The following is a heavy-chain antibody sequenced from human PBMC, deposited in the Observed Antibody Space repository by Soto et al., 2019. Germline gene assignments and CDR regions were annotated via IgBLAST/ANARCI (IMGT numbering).Heavy chain of an antibody. Sequence: QVQVVQSGAEVKKPGSSVKVSCKVSGGIFTNNAISWVRQAPGQGLEWLGGVIPLFDTAYYAPIFRGRLKISADGATTTAYMELSGLTSADTAVYFCATGGHNDGYNFSHGMDVWGQGTTVTVS. CDR2: VIPLFDTA. CDR1: GGIFTNNA. CDR3: ATGGHNDGYNFSHGMDV. V-gene: IGHV1-69*01. J-gene: IGHJ6*02. D-gene: IGHD5-18*01.